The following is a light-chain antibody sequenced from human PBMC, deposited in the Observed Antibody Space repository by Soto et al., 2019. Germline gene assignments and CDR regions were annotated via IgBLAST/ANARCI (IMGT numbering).Light chain of an antibody. Sequence: QSALTQPASVSGSPGQSITISCTGTSSDIGHYNYVSWYQQYPGKVPKLMIYEVTSRPSGVSNRFSGSKSDNTASLTISGLQAEDEADYYCSSFTTSNTLVFGGGTKLTVL. CDR3: SSFTTSNTLV. CDR1: SSDIGHYNY. CDR2: EVT. V-gene: IGLV2-14*01. J-gene: IGLJ2*01.